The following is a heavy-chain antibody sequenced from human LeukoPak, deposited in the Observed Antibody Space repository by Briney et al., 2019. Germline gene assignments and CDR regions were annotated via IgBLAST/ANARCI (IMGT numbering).Heavy chain of an antibody. CDR3: ARVTPNYYGSGSHTGDAFDI. V-gene: IGHV3-74*01. J-gene: IGHJ3*02. D-gene: IGHD3-10*01. CDR2: IKTDGRST. CDR1: GFTFSSYW. Sequence: SGGSLRLSCAASGFTFSSYWMHWVRQAPGKGPVWVSLIKTDGRSTSYADSVKGRFTISRDNAKNTLYLQMNSLRAEDTAVYYCARVTPNYYGSGSHTGDAFDIWGQGTMVTVSS.